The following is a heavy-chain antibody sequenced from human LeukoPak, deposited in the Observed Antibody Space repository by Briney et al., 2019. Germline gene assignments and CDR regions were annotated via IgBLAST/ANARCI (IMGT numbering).Heavy chain of an antibody. V-gene: IGHV3-74*03. J-gene: IGHJ4*02. Sequence: GSLRLSCEPSGFPFSSYWMLWVRQAPGKGLMWVSRISGDGTIKTYADFVRGRFTISRDNTKNILYLQMNSLKVEDTAIYFCSRSQFDYWGQGVLVTVSS. CDR1: GFPFSSYW. CDR3: SRSQFDY. CDR2: ISGDGTIK.